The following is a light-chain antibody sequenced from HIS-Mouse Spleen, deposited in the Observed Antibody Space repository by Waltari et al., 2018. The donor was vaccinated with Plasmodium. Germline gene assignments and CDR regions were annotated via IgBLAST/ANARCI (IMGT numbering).Light chain of an antibody. J-gene: IGLJ2*01. CDR2: QDS. CDR1: KLGDKY. Sequence: PATLSVSPGQTASITCSGDKLGDKYACWYQQKPGQSPVLVIYQDSKRPSGIPGRFSGSNSGNTATLTISGTQAMDEADYYCQAWDSSTVVFGGGTKLTVL. CDR3: QAWDSSTVV. V-gene: IGLV3-1*01.